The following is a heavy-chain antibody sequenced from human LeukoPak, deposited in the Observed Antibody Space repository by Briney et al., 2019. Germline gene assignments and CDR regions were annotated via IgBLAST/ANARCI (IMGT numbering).Heavy chain of an antibody. CDR2: ISYDGSNK. CDR3: AKGYGDYAEGGGFNWFDP. J-gene: IGHJ5*02. V-gene: IGHV3-30*18. D-gene: IGHD4-17*01. CDR1: GFTFSSYG. Sequence: GGSLRLSCAVSGFTFSSYGMHWVRQAPGKGLEWVAVISYDGSNKYYADSGKGRFTISRDNSKNTLYLKMNSLRAEDTAVYYCAKGYGDYAEGGGFNWFDPWGQGTLVTVSS.